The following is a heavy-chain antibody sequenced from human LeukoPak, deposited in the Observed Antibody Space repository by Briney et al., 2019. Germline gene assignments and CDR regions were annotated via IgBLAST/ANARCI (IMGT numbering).Heavy chain of an antibody. D-gene: IGHD1-1*01. CDR3: ARDRLLEDRDYNSYYYMDV. CDR1: GFTFSTYT. V-gene: IGHV3-21*01. J-gene: IGHJ6*03. Sequence: PGGSLRLSCAVSGFTFSTYTMNWVRQAPGKGLEWVSSISSSSNYIYYADSVRGRFTISRDNAKNSLSLQMNSLRAEDTAVYYCARDRLLEDRDYNSYYYMDVWGIGTTVTVPS. CDR2: ISSSSNYI.